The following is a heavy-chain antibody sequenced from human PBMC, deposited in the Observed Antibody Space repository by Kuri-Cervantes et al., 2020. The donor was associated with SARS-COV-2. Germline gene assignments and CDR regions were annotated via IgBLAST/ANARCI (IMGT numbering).Heavy chain of an antibody. CDR1: GFTFSGYG. CDR3: AKDLTGNYFWSGYSNLGMDV. D-gene: IGHD3-3*01. J-gene: IGHJ6*02. Sequence: GESLKISCAASGFTFSGYGMHWVRQAPGKGLEWVAVISYDGSNKYYADSVKGRFTISRDNSKNTLYLQMNSLRAEDTAVYYCAKDLTGNYFWSGYSNLGMDVWGQGTTVTVSS. V-gene: IGHV3-30*18. CDR2: ISYDGSNK.